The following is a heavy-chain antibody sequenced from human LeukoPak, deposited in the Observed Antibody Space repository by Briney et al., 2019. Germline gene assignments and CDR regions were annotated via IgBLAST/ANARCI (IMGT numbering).Heavy chain of an antibody. D-gene: IGHD6-19*01. CDR2: INQDGSKI. CDR1: GFTFSTYW. V-gene: IGHV3-7*01. J-gene: IGHJ4*02. CDR3: ARRVYNSGWYIDY. Sequence: GGSLRLPCASSGFTFSTYWMTWAGQAPGKGLEGVANINQDGSKINYVDSVKGRFTISRDNAKNSLCVQLTGIRAEDTVVYYCARRVYNSGWYIDYWGQETLVSVSS.